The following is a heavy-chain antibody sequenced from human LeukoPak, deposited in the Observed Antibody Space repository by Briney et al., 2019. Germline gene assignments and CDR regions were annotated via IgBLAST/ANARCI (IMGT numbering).Heavy chain of an antibody. CDR2: ISWNSGTI. D-gene: IGHD6-6*01. CDR3: AKKSGTSSSLDY. J-gene: IGHJ4*02. Sequence: GGSLRLSCAASGFSFPDSAMHWVRQAPGKGLEWVSVISWNSGTIAYADSVKGRFTISRDNAKNSLYLQMNSLRPEDTAFYYCAKKSGTSSSLDYWGQGTLVTVSS. V-gene: IGHV3-9*01. CDR1: GFSFPDSA.